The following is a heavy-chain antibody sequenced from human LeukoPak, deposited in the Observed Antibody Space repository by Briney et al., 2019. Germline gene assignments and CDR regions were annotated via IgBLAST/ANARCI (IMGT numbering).Heavy chain of an antibody. Sequence: SETLSLTCTVSGYSISSGYYWGWIRQPPGKGLEWIGSIYHSGSTYYNPSLKSRVTISVDTSKNQFSLKLSSVTAADTAVYYCARRGVYYDSSGYHYYFDYWGQGTLVTVSS. CDR1: GYSISSGYY. CDR2: IYHSGST. J-gene: IGHJ4*02. D-gene: IGHD3-22*01. V-gene: IGHV4-38-2*02. CDR3: ARRGVYYDSSGYHYYFDY.